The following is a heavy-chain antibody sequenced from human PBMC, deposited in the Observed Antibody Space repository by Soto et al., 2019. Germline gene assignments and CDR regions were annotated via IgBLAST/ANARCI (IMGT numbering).Heavy chain of an antibody. V-gene: IGHV4-31*03. J-gene: IGHJ3*02. CDR1: GGSVSSGAYY. CDR2: IYYSGST. Sequence: SETLSLTCTVSGGSVSSGAYYWTWIRQRPGKGLEWIGYIYYSGSTYYSPSLKSRLSISLDTSKNQFSLRLSSVTAADTAMYYCARARLRAVYAFDIWGQGTVVTVSS. D-gene: IGHD5-12*01. CDR3: ARARLRAVYAFDI.